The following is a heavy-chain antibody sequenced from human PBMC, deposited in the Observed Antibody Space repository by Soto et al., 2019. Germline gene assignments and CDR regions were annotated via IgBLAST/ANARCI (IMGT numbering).Heavy chain of an antibody. CDR3: ARDRARGIAAAGTPHLSDNWFDP. J-gene: IGHJ5*02. CDR2: INHSGST. Sequence: SETLSLTCAVYGGSFSGYYWSWIRQPPGKGLEWIGEINHSGSTNYNPSLKSRVTISVDTSKNQFSLKLSSVTAADTAVYYCARDRARGIAAAGTPHLSDNWFDPWGQGTRVTVS. CDR1: GGSFSGYY. D-gene: IGHD6-13*01. V-gene: IGHV4-34*01.